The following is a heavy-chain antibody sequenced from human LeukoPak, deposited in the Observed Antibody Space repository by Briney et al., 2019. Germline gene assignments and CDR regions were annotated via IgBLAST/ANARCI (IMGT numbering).Heavy chain of an antibody. V-gene: IGHV4-59*12. J-gene: IGHJ4*02. CDR3: ASPGSYSTTWYGGY. Sequence: SETLSLTCTVSGGSISRDYWSWIRQPPGKGLEWIGYIDYAGRTNYNPSLKSRVTISVDTSKNQFSLKLSSVTAADTAVYYCASPGSYSTTWYGGYWGQGTLVTVSS. CDR2: IDYAGRT. D-gene: IGHD6-13*01. CDR1: GGSISRDY.